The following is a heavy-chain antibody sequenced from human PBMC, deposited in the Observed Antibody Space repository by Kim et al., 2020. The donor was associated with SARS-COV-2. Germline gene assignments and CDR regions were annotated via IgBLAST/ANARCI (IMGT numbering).Heavy chain of an antibody. V-gene: IGHV3-30*02. CDR3: AKESDAFDV. CDR2: GRDK. Sequence: GRDKFYADSVKGRFTISGDTSDNTLYLQMNSLRPEDTALYYCAKESDAFDVWGQGTMVIVSS. J-gene: IGHJ3*01.